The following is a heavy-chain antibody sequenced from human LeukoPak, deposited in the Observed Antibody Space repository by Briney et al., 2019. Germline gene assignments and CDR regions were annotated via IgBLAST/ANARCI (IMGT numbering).Heavy chain of an antibody. CDR3: ARLGDGDPYDGFDI. Sequence: QPGGSLRLSCAASGFTFSTYAFHWVRQAPGKGLEWVSVISFDGSSRYYADSVKGRFTIFRDNSKNTLHLQMSSLRADDTAVYYCARLGDGDPYDGFDIWGQGTLVTVSA. J-gene: IGHJ3*02. CDR2: ISFDGSSR. CDR1: GFTFSTYA. D-gene: IGHD3-16*01. V-gene: IGHV3-30*04.